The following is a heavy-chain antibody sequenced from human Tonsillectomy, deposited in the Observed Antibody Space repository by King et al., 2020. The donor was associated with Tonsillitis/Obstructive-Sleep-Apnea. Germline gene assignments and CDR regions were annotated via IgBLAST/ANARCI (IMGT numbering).Heavy chain of an antibody. CDR3: ASGGITMILDAFDI. Sequence: QLVQSGGGVVQPGRSLRLSCAASGFTFSSYAMHWVRQAPGKGLEWVAVISYDGSNKYYADSVKGRFTISRDNSKNTLYLQMNSLRAEDRAVYYCASGGITMILDAFDIWGQGTMVTVPS. D-gene: IGHD3-22*01. CDR2: ISYDGSNK. J-gene: IGHJ3*02. V-gene: IGHV3-30*04. CDR1: GFTFSSYA.